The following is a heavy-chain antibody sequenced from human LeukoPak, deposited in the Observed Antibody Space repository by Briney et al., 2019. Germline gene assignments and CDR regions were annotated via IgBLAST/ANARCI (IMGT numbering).Heavy chain of an antibody. J-gene: IGHJ4*02. CDR1: GFIFSSYW. CDR2: IKEDGSDK. CDR3: ARDAGYGYDRFDY. D-gene: IGHD5-18*01. V-gene: IGHV3-7*01. Sequence: QAGGSLRLSCAASGFIFSSYWMAWVRQAPGKGLEWVANIKEDGSDKNYVESLKGRFTISRDNAKNSLYLQMDSLRAEDTAVYYCARDAGYGYDRFDYWGQGTQVTVSS.